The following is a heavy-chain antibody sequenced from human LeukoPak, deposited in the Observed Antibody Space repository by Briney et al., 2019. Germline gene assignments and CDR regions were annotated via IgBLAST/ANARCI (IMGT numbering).Heavy chain of an antibody. CDR3: ARGGKNYFDF. CDR2: ISAYDGET. J-gene: IGHJ4*02. CDR1: GYSFTSYG. D-gene: IGHD1-26*01. Sequence: ASVKVSCKASGYSFTSYGISWVREAPGRGLEWVGYISAYDGETRYAQKFQGRVTPTTDTSTGTVYMEMSRLRSDGAAVYYCARGGKNYFDFWGQGTLVTVSS. V-gene: IGHV1-18*01.